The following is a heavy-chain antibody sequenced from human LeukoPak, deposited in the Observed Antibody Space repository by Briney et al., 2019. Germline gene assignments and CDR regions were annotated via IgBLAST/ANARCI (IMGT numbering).Heavy chain of an antibody. D-gene: IGHD5-18*01. J-gene: IGHJ6*03. V-gene: IGHV4-30-4*08. Sequence: SQTLSLTCTVSGGSISSRDYYWSLVRQPPGKGLEWIGYINHSGSTSYNPSLKSRLTISIDRSKNQFSLDLSSVTAADTAVYYCARVKREDTYGYGTNYYYMDVWGKGTTATVSS. CDR3: ARVKREDTYGYGTNYYYMDV. CDR1: GGSISSRDYY. CDR2: INHSGST.